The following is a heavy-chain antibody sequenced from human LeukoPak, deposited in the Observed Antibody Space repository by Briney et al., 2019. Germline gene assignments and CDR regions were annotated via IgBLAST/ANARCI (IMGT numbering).Heavy chain of an antibody. D-gene: IGHD6-19*01. Sequence: GGSLRLSCAASGFTFSSYAMSWVRQAPGKGLEWVSVISGSGDSTYYADSVRGRFTISRDNSKTTLYLQMNSLRAEDTAVYYCAKDRVWLVPIAVAGRFDYWGQGTLVTVSS. CDR1: GFTFSSYA. J-gene: IGHJ4*02. CDR3: AKDRVWLVPIAVAGRFDY. CDR2: ISGSGDST. V-gene: IGHV3-23*01.